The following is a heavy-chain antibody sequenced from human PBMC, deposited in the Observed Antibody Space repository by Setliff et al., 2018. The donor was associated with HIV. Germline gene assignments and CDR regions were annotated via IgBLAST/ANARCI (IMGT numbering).Heavy chain of an antibody. D-gene: IGHD2-2*02. CDR3: ARQERYCTSADCYRYFNY. J-gene: IGHJ4*02. CDR2: IYASGKT. CDR1: GDSLNTYY. V-gene: IGHV4-4*07. Sequence: SETLSLTCNVSGDSLNTYYWSWIRQSGGKGLEWIGRIYASGKTTFNPSLKSRVRMSVDTSKNQFSLKLSSVTAADTAVYYCARQERYCTSADCYRYFNYWGQGTLVTVSS.